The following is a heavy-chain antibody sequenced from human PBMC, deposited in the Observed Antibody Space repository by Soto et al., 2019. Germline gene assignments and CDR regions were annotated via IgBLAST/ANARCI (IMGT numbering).Heavy chain of an antibody. CDR1: GFTFSSYA. D-gene: IGHD4-4*01. V-gene: IGHV3-23*01. Sequence: EVQLLESGGGLVQPGGSLRLSCAASGFTFSSYAMSWVRQAPGKGLEWVSAISGSGGSTYYADSVKGRFTISRDNSKKTLYLQMNSLRAEDTAVYYCARPRLTTVTTDYWGQGTLVTVSS. CDR3: ARPRLTTVTTDY. CDR2: ISGSGGST. J-gene: IGHJ4*02.